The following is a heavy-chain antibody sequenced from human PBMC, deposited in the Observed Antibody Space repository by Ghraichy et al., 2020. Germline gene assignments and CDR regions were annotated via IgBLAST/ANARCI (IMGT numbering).Heavy chain of an antibody. Sequence: GEALNISCAASGFTFSSYSMNWVRQAPGKGLEWVSSIGSNGNYIYYADSVKGRFTISRDNAKNSLYLQMNSLRAEDTAVYYCARHLADHFDSSGYLLDYWGQGTLVTVSS. J-gene: IGHJ4*02. CDR3: ARHLADHFDSSGYLLDY. CDR1: GFTFSSYS. D-gene: IGHD3-22*01. CDR2: IGSNGNYI. V-gene: IGHV3-21*01.